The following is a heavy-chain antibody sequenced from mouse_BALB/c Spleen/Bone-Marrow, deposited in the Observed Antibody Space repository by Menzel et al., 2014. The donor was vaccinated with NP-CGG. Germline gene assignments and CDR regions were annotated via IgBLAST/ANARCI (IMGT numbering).Heavy chain of an antibody. CDR1: GYAFTNYL. CDR3: ARRYSGYWYFDV. Sequence: QVQLQQSGAELVRPGNSVKVSCKASGYAFTNYLIEWVKQRPGQGLEWIGVINPGSGDTNYNEKFKGKATLTADKSSNTSYMQFSSLTSDDSAVYFCARRYSGYWYFDVWGAGTTVTVSS. J-gene: IGHJ1*01. D-gene: IGHD2-10*02. CDR2: INPGSGDT. V-gene: IGHV1-54*01.